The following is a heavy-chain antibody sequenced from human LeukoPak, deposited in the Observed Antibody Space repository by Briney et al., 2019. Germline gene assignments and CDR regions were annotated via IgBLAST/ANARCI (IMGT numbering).Heavy chain of an antibody. D-gene: IGHD3-10*01. CDR2: IDWDDDK. J-gene: IGHJ6*02. Sequence: SGPALVKPTQTLTLTCTFSGFSLSTSGMCVSWIRQPPGKALEWLARIDWDDDKYYSTSLKTRLTISKDTSKNQVVLTMTNMDPVDTATYYCARSYGSGIVWGYGMDVWGQGTTVTVSS. V-gene: IGHV2-70*11. CDR1: GFSLSTSGMC. CDR3: ARSYGSGIVWGYGMDV.